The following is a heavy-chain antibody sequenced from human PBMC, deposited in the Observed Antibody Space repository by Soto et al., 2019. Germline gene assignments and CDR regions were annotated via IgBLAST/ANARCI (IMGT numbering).Heavy chain of an antibody. CDR3: ARDGYYYDSSGFSV. D-gene: IGHD3-22*01. V-gene: IGHV4-31*02. CDR1: GDSRSSGGPY. CDR2: IYYSGST. J-gene: IGHJ4*02. Sequence: MLSLKRTVSGDSRSSGGPYCYWIRQHPGKGLEWIGYIYYSGSTYYNPSLKSRVTISVDTSKNQFSLKLSSVTAADTAVYYCARDGYYYDSSGFSVWGQGTLVTVSS.